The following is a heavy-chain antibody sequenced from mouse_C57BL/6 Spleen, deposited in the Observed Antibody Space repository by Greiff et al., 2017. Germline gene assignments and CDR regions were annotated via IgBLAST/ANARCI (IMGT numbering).Heavy chain of an antibody. CDR1: GYTFTSYW. CDR2: IDPSDSYT. J-gene: IGHJ3*01. Sequence: VQLQQPGAELVMPGASVKLSCKASGYTFTSYWMHWVKQRPGQGLEWIGEIDPSDSYTNYNQKFKGKSTLTVDKSSSTAYMQLSSLTSDDSAVYYCARPLDGSWFAYWGQGTLVTVSA. CDR3: ARPLDGSWFAY. D-gene: IGHD2-3*01. V-gene: IGHV1-69*01.